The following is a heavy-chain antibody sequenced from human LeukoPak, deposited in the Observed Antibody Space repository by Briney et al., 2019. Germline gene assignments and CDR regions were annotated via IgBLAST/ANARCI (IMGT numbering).Heavy chain of an antibody. CDR3: AKDARGYYYPIDY. CDR2: ISSSGSTI. J-gene: IGHJ4*02. D-gene: IGHD3-22*01. Sequence: GGSLRLSCAASGFTFSSYEMNWVRQAPGKGLEWVSYISSSGSTIYYADSVKGRFTISRDNSKNTLYLQMNSLRAEDTAVYYCAKDARGYYYPIDYWGQGTLVTVSS. V-gene: IGHV3-48*03. CDR1: GFTFSSYE.